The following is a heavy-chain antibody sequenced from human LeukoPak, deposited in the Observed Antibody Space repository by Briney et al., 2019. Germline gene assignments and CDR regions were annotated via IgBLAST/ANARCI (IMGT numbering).Heavy chain of an antibody. V-gene: IGHV1-8*01. J-gene: IGHJ4*02. CDR3: ASGSGGMSAFDY. CDR2: MNPNSGNT. Sequence: ASVKVSCKASGYTFTSYDINWERQATGQGLEWMGWMNPNSGNTGYAQKFQGRVTMTRNTSISTAYMELSSLRSEDTAVYYCASGSGGMSAFDYWGQGTLVTVSS. D-gene: IGHD2-15*01. CDR1: GYTFTSYD.